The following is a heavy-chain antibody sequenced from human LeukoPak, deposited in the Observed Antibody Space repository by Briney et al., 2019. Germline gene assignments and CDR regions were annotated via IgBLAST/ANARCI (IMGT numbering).Heavy chain of an antibody. D-gene: IGHD4-17*01. CDR3: ARNYGDYVVY. CDR1: GGSISSGGYY. CDR2: IYYSGST. Sequence: SETLSLTCTVSGGSISSGGYYWSWIRQHPGKGLEWIGYIYYSGSTYYNPSLKSRVTISVDTSKNQFSLKLSSVTAADTAVYYCARNYGDYVVYWGQGTLVTVSS. V-gene: IGHV4-31*03. J-gene: IGHJ4*02.